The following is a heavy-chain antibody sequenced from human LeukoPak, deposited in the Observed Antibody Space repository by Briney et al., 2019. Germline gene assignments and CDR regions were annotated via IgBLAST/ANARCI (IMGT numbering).Heavy chain of an antibody. CDR1: GYTLTELS. D-gene: IGHD6-19*01. V-gene: IGHV1-46*01. J-gene: IGHJ5*02. CDR2: INPSGGST. CDR3: ARGQQWLVEVWFDP. Sequence: ASVKVSCKVSGYTLTELSMHWVRQAPGKRLEWMGIINPSGGSTSYAQKFQGRVTMTRDMSTSTVYMELSSLRSEDTAVYYCARGQQWLVEVWFDPWGQGTLVTVSS.